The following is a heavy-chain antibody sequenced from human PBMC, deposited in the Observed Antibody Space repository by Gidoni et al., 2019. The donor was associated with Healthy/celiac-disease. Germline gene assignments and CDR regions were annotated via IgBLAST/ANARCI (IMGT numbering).Heavy chain of an antibody. CDR2: INHSGST. V-gene: IGHV4-34*01. CDR1: GGSFSGYY. J-gene: IGHJ5*02. D-gene: IGHD6-13*01. CDR3: ARGLTLYSSSWWYSNWFDP. Sequence: QVQLQQWGAGLLKPSETLSLTCAVYGGSFSGYYWSWIRQPPGKGLEWIGEINHSGSTNYNPSLKSRVTISVDTSKNQFSLKLSSVTAADTAVYYCARGLTLYSSSWWYSNWFDPWGQGTLVTVSS.